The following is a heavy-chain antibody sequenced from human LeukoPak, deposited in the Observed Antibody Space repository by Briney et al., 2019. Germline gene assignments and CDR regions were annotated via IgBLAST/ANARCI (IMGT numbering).Heavy chain of an antibody. CDR3: ARLISTSSSRFSDY. Sequence: GGSLRLSCAASGFTFSSYAMSWVRQAPGKGLEWVSAISISGENTYYADSVRGRFTISRDTSRNTLYLQMHSLRAEDTAVYYCARLISTSSSRFSDYWGQGTLVTVSS. V-gene: IGHV3-23*01. CDR1: GFTFSSYA. D-gene: IGHD6-6*01. CDR2: ISISGENT. J-gene: IGHJ4*02.